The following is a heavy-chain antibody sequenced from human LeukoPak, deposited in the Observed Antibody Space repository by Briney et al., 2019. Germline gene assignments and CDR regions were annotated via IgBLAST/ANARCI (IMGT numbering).Heavy chain of an antibody. CDR1: GFTFSSHW. CDR2: IKKDGSEK. Sequence: GGSLRLSCAASGFTFSSHWMSWVRQAPGKGLEWVANIKKDGSEKYYVDAVKGRFTISRDNSKNTLYLQMNSLRAEDTAVYYCATSFGPVIAAAGTGADWGQGTLVTVSS. D-gene: IGHD6-13*01. CDR3: ATSFGPVIAAAGTGAD. J-gene: IGHJ4*02. V-gene: IGHV3-7*03.